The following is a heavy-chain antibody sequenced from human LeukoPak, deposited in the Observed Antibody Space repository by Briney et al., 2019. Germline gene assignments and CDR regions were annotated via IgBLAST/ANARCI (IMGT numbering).Heavy chain of an antibody. CDR2: ISAGGGTT. J-gene: IGHJ4*02. CDR3: AKGDPTSYRTFAC. CDR1: GFTFSSYA. Sequence: PGGSLRLSCAASGFTFSSYAMSWVRQAPGKGLEWVSTISAGGGTTYYADSVKGRFTISRDNSKNTLYLQMNSLRAEDTAIYYCAKGDPTSYRTFACWGQGTLVTVSS. D-gene: IGHD1-26*01. V-gene: IGHV3-23*01.